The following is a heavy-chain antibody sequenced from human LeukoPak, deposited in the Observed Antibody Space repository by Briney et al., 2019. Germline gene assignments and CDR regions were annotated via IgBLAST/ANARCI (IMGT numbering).Heavy chain of an antibody. CDR2: IYTSGST. CDR1: GGSINSYH. V-gene: IGHV4-4*07. Sequence: SETLSLTCTVSGGSINSYHWSWIRQPAGKGLEWIGRIYTSGSTNYNPSLKSRVTISVDKSKNQFSLKLSSVTAADTAVYYCAREAIFGVGGNWFDPWGQGTLVTVSS. J-gene: IGHJ5*02. D-gene: IGHD3-3*01. CDR3: AREAIFGVGGNWFDP.